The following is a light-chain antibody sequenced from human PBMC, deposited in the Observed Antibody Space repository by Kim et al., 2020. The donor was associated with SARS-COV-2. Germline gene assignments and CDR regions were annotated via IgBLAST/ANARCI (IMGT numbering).Light chain of an antibody. CDR2: QDS. V-gene: IGLV3-1*01. Sequence: SYELTQPPSVSVSPGQTASITCSGDELGDKYACWYQQKPGQSPVLDIYQDSKRPSGIPERFSGSNSGNTATLTISGTQTMDEADYYFQAWDSSTHVFGGGTQLTVL. CDR3: QAWDSSTHV. J-gene: IGLJ3*02. CDR1: ELGDKY.